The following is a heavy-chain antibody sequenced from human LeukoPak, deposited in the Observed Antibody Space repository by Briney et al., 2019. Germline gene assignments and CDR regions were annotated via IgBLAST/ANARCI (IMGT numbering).Heavy chain of an antibody. J-gene: IGHJ4*02. CDR3: ARALSYYDFWSGYYRHPYYFDY. D-gene: IGHD3-3*01. V-gene: IGHV3-7*01. CDR1: GFTFSSYA. CDR2: IKQDGSEK. Sequence: GGSLRLSCAASGFTFSSYAMSWVRQAPGKGLEWVANIKQDGSEKYYVDSVKGRFTISRDNAKNSLYLQMNSLRAEDTAAYYCARALSYYDFWSGYYRHPYYFDYWGQGTLVTVSS.